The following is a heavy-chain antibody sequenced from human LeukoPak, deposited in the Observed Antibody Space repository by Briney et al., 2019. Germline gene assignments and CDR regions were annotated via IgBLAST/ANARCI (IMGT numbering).Heavy chain of an antibody. J-gene: IGHJ4*02. CDR3: AKSYNGYESKPDY. Sequence: GGSLRLSCAASGFTFSSYWMSWVRQAPGKGLEWVANIKQDGNEKYYVDSVKGRFTIFRDNAKNSLYLQMNSLRAEDTAVYYCAKSYNGYESKPDYWGQGTLVTVSS. D-gene: IGHD5-12*01. CDR2: IKQDGNEK. V-gene: IGHV3-7*03. CDR1: GFTFSSYW.